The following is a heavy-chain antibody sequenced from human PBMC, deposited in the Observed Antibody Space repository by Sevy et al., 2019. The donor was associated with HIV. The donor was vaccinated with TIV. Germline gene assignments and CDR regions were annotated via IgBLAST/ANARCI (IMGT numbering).Heavy chain of an antibody. CDR3: ARDGGYSIKWYPLY. CDR2: ISYEGTET. D-gene: IGHD1-26*01. V-gene: IGHV3-30-3*01. J-gene: IGHJ4*01. Sequence: VGSLRLSCAASGFAFSTRAMHWVRQAPGKGLEWVAVISYEGTETFYAASVEGRFTISRDNSKNMLSLQINSLKPEDTAVYYCARDGGYSIKWYPLYWGHGTLVTVSS. CDR1: GFAFSTRA.